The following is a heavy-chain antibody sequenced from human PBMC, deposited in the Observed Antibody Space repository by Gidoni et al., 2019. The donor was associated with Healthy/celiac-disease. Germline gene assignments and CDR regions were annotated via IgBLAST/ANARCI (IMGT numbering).Heavy chain of an antibody. CDR1: GYTFTSYY. Sequence: QVQLVQSGAEVKKPGASVKVSCKASGYTFTSYYMHWVRQAPGQGLEWMGIINPSGGSTSYAQKFQGRVTMTRDTSTSTVYMELSSLRSEDTAVYYCARDLSGPGATGVIAARRFYYYGMDVWGQGTTVTVSS. J-gene: IGHJ6*02. V-gene: IGHV1-46*03. D-gene: IGHD6-6*01. CDR2: INPSGGST. CDR3: ARDLSGPGATGVIAARRFYYYGMDV.